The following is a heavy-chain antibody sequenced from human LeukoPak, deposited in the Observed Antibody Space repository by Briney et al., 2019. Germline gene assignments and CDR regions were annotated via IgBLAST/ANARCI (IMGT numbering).Heavy chain of an antibody. D-gene: IGHD3-16*01. CDR1: GDSFRTHC. V-gene: IGHV4-59*11. CDR2: ICSSENT. Sequence: SETLSLTCSVSGDSFRTHCWSWIRQPPGKGLEGIGYICSSENTNYNPSLKSRVSISIDTPENQFSLKLTSVTAADTAVYYCASSPIERYVWGSLDFSRFDYWGQGTLVTVSS. J-gene: IGHJ4*02. CDR3: ASSPIERYVWGSLDFSRFDY.